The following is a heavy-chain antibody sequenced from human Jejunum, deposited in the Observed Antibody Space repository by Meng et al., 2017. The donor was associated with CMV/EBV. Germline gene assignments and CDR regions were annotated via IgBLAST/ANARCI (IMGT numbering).Heavy chain of an antibody. J-gene: IGHJ4*02. CDR3: ARDTGDGSENPPGDY. Sequence: GCIVSTRYMSGVREAPGKGREGVSVMYRDGKTFYADSVKGRFTISRDNSKNTLYLQMNSLRGDDTAVYYCARDTGDGSENPPGDYWGQGTLVTVSS. V-gene: IGHV3-53*01. D-gene: IGHD3-10*01. CDR2: MYRDGKT. CDR1: GCIVSTRY.